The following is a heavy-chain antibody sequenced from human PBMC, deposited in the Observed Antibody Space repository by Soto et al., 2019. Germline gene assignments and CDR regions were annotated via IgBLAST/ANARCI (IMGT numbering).Heavy chain of an antibody. Sequence: SETLSLTCAVYGGSFSGYYWSWIRQPPGKGLEWIGEINHSGSTNYNPSLKSRVTISVDTSKNQFSLKLSSVTAADTAVYYCGRNYSSSWLGKPDYYYYYRDVWGKGTRVTVSS. D-gene: IGHD6-13*01. CDR1: GGSFSGYY. CDR3: GRNYSSSWLGKPDYYYYYRDV. CDR2: INHSGST. J-gene: IGHJ6*03. V-gene: IGHV4-34*01.